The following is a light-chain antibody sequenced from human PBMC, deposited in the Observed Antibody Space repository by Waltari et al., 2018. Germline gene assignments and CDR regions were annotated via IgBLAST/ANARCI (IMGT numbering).Light chain of an antibody. CDR2: GAS. CDR3: QQYDISPLT. J-gene: IGKJ4*01. CDR1: QTVRTTY. Sequence: DIVLTQSPGTLSLSPWERANLSCRASQTVRTTYLAWYQQKPGQAPTLLIYGASSRATGIPDRFSGSGSGTDFSLTISSLEPEDFAVYYCQQYDISPLTFGGGTKVEIK. V-gene: IGKV3-20*01.